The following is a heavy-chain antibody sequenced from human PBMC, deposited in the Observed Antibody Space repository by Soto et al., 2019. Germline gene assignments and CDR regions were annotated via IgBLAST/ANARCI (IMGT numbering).Heavy chain of an antibody. CDR1: GYMFTTYG. V-gene: IGHV1-18*01. J-gene: IGHJ4*02. D-gene: IGHD6-6*01. CDR3: ARTGGGMAARPLEY. Sequence: QVQLMQSGGEVKMPGASVEVSCKTSGYMFTTYGMSWVRQAPGQGLEWMAWISAYNGNKKYAQKLEGRVTMATDWATGRVSRELGDLTSDDTGIYYCARTGGGMAARPLEYWGQGTLVIVSS. CDR2: ISAYNGNK.